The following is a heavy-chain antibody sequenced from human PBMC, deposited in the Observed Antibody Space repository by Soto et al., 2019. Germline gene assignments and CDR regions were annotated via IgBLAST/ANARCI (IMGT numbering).Heavy chain of an antibody. CDR3: ARDRAGRGFDY. J-gene: IGHJ4*02. CDR1: GFTFSSYS. V-gene: IGHV3-21*01. CDR2: ISSSSSYI. D-gene: IGHD3-16*01. Sequence: GGSLRLSCAASGFTFSSYSMNWVRQAPGKGLEWVSSISSSSSYIYYADSVKGRFTISRDSAKNSLYLQMNSLRAEDTAVYYCARDRAGRGFDYWGQGTLVTVSS.